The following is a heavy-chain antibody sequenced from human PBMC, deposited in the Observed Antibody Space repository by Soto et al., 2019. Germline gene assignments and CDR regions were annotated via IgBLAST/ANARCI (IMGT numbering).Heavy chain of an antibody. V-gene: IGHV4-30-4*01. J-gene: IGHJ5*02. D-gene: IGHD2-21*02. CDR1: GGSISSGDYY. Sequence: PSETLSLTCTVSGGSISSGDYYWSWIRQPPWKGLEWIGYIYYSGSTYYNPSLKSRVTISVDTSKNQFSLKLSSVTAADTAVYYSARATADNWFDPWGQGXLVTVYS. CDR2: IYYSGST. CDR3: ARATADNWFDP.